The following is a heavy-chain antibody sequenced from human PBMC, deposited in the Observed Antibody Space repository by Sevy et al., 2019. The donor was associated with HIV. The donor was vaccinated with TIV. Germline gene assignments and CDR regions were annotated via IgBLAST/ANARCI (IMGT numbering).Heavy chain of an antibody. Sequence: ASVKVSCKASGGTFSSYAISWVRQAPGQGLEWMGGIIPIFGTANYAQKFQGRVTITADESTSTAYMELSSLRSEDTAVYYCARDGVVVAATPETGRYGMDVWDQGTTVTVSS. CDR3: ARDGVVVAATPETGRYGMDV. V-gene: IGHV1-69*13. J-gene: IGHJ6*02. CDR1: GGTFSSYA. CDR2: IIPIFGTA. D-gene: IGHD2-15*01.